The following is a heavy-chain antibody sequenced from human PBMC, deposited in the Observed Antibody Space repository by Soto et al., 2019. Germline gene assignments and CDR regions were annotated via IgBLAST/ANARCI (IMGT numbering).Heavy chain of an antibody. Sequence: SVKVSCKASGGTFNTFGITGVRQAPGQGLEWMGGIIPMFGTSNSAVKFQGRLTITADESTDTAYMELSSLTYEDTAMYYCARVRVEASLNRRSPSLFLQLEYWGQGTLVAVYS. J-gene: IGHJ4*02. D-gene: IGHD2-21*01. CDR1: GGTFNTFG. CDR2: IIPMFGTS. CDR3: ARVRVEASLNRRSPSLFLQLEY. V-gene: IGHV1-69*13.